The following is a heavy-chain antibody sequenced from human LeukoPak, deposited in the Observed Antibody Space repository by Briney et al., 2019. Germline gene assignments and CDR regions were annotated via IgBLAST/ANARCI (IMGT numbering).Heavy chain of an antibody. CDR3: ASRITMIVVVINSDAFDI. D-gene: IGHD3-22*01. CDR2: IYHSGST. V-gene: IGHV4-4*02. J-gene: IGHJ3*02. CDR1: GDSISSSYW. Sequence: SETLSLTCAVSGDSISSSYWWSWVRQPPGKGLEWIGEIYHSGSTYYNPSLKSRVTISVDTSKNQFSLKLSSVTAADTAVYYCASRITMIVVVINSDAFDIWGQGTMVTVSS.